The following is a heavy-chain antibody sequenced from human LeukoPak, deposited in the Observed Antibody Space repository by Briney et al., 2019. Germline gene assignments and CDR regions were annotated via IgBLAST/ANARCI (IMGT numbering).Heavy chain of an antibody. Sequence: GGSLRLSCAASGFTFSSYGMHWVRQAPGKGLEWVAVISYDGSNKYYAGSVKGRFTISRDNSKNTLYLQMNSLRAEDTAVYYCAKDGGYCSSTSCYTDLDYWGQGTLATVSS. V-gene: IGHV3-30*18. CDR2: ISYDGSNK. J-gene: IGHJ4*02. CDR1: GFTFSSYG. D-gene: IGHD2-2*02. CDR3: AKDGGYCSSTSCYTDLDY.